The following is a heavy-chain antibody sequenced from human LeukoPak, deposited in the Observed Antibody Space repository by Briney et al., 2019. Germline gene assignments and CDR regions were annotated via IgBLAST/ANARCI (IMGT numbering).Heavy chain of an antibody. CDR1: GFTFSSYS. Sequence: GGSLRLSCAASGFTFSSYSMDWVRQAPGKGLEWVSSISSSSSYIYYADSVKGRFTISRDNAKNSLYLQMNSLRAEDTAVYYCARDGRYSYGYGYYYGMDVWGQGTTVTVSS. D-gene: IGHD5-18*01. V-gene: IGHV3-21*01. J-gene: IGHJ6*02. CDR2: ISSSSSYI. CDR3: ARDGRYSYGYGYYYGMDV.